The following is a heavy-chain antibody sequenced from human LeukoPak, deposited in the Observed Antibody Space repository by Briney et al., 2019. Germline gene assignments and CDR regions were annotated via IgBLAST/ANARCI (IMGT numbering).Heavy chain of an antibody. CDR1: GFTFSSYG. D-gene: IGHD6-13*01. Sequence: PGGSLRLSCAASGFTFSSYGMHWVRQAPGKGLEWVAVISYDGSNKYYADSVKGRFTISRDNSKNTLYLQMNSLRAEDTAVYYCARPPNIAAAGQDWGQGTLVTVSS. CDR3: ARPPNIAAAGQD. CDR2: ISYDGSNK. V-gene: IGHV3-30*03. J-gene: IGHJ4*02.